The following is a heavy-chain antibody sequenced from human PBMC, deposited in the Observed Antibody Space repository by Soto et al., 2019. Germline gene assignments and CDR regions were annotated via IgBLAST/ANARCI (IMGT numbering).Heavy chain of an antibody. V-gene: IGHV3-48*01. D-gene: IGHD2-8*01. CDR1: GFTFSSYS. J-gene: IGHJ6*03. CDR3: ARDYCTNGVCQIYYYYYYMDV. Sequence: SGGSLRLSCAASGFTFSSYSMNWVRQAPGKGLEWISYISSSSSTIYYADSVKGRFTISRDNAKNSLYLQMNSLRAEDTAVYYCARDYCTNGVCQIYYYYYYMDVWGKGTTVTVSS. CDR2: ISSSSSTI.